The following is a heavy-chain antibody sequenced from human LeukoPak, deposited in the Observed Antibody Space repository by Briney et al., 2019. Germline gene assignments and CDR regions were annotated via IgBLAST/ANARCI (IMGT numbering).Heavy chain of an antibody. CDR1: GGTFSSYA. D-gene: IGHD3-9*01. V-gene: IGHV1-69*06. J-gene: IGHJ6*04. Sequence: SVKVSCKASGGTFSSYAISWVRQAPGQGLEWMGGIIPIFGTANYAQKFQGRVTITADKSMSTAYMELSSLRSEDTAVYYCARDSYDILTGYSSLYYYGMDVWGKGTTVTVSS. CDR2: IIPIFGTA. CDR3: ARDSYDILTGYSSLYYYGMDV.